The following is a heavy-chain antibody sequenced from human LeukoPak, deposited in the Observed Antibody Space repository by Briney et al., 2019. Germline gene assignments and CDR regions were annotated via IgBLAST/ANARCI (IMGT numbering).Heavy chain of an antibody. J-gene: IGHJ4*02. Sequence: ASVKVSCKASGYTFTIYAMHWVRQAPGQRLEWMGWINAGNGNTKYSQKFQGRVTITRDTSASTAYMELSSLRSEDTAVYYCARAQGNYYDSTTGFDYWGQGTLVTVSS. CDR2: INAGNGNT. V-gene: IGHV1-3*01. CDR3: ARAQGNYYDSTTGFDY. D-gene: IGHD3-22*01. CDR1: GYTFTIYA.